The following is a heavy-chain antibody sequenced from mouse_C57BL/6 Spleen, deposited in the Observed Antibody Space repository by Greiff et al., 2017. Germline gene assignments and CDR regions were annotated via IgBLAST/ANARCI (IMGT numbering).Heavy chain of an antibody. D-gene: IGHD4-1*01. CDR1: GYTFTSYW. CDR3: AREGAGTSWFAY. J-gene: IGHJ3*01. CDR2: INPSNGGT. Sequence: VQLQQSGTELVKPGASVKLSCKASGYTFTSYWMHWVKQRPGQGLEWIGNINPSNGGTNYNEKFKSKATLTVDKSSSTAYMQLSSLTSEDSAVYYCAREGAGTSWFAYWGQGTLVTVSA. V-gene: IGHV1-53*01.